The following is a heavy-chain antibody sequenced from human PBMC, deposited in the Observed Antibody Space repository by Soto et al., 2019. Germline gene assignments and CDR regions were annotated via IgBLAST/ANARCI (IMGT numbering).Heavy chain of an antibody. CDR2: IFPGDSDT. CDR1: GFSLNTYW. D-gene: IGHD3-3*01. J-gene: IGHJ6*02. CDR3: ARQGPPSSGSGYYYELVV. V-gene: IGHV5-51*01. Sequence: PGESLKISCKASGFSLNTYWIAWVRQMPGKGLEWMGAIFPGDSDTKYSPSFEGQVTISADRSTSTAYVQWDSLRASDSARYYCARQGPPSSGSGYYYELVVWAPGTSVTVSS.